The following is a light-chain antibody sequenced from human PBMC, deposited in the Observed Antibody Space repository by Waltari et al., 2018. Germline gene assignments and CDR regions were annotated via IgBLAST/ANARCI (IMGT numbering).Light chain of an antibody. CDR2: GAS. V-gene: IGKV3-20*01. J-gene: IGKJ2*01. CDR3: QQYGSSPPYT. Sequence: EIVLTQSPGTLSLSPGERATLSCRASQSVSSSYLAWYQQKPGQAPRLLIYGASSRATGIPDRVSGSGSGTYFTLTISRLEPEDFAVYYCQQYGSSPPYTFGQGTKLEIK. CDR1: QSVSSSY.